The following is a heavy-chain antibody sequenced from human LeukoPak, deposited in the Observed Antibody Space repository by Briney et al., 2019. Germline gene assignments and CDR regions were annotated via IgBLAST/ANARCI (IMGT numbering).Heavy chain of an antibody. CDR2: INPSGGST. CDR3: ARETPPDYYGSGSYYNPHFDY. CDR1: GYTFTSYY. J-gene: IGHJ4*02. Sequence: ASVKVSCNASGYTFTSYYMHWVRQAPGQGLEWMGIINPSGGSTSYAQKFQGRVTMTRDTSTSTVYMELSSLRSEDTAVYYCARETPPDYYGSGSYYNPHFDYWGQGTLVTVSS. V-gene: IGHV1-46*01. D-gene: IGHD3-10*01.